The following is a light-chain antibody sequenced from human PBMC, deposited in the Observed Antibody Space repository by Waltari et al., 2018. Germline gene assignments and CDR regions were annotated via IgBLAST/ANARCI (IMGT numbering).Light chain of an antibody. J-gene: IGLJ3*02. V-gene: IGLV4-69*01. Sequence: QHPERGPGYYMKVNSDGGRRKGDAIPVRFSGSSSGAERYLTISNLQSEDDADYYCQTGGHSTWVFGGGTKLTVL. CDR3: QTGGHSTWV. CDR2: VNSDGGR.